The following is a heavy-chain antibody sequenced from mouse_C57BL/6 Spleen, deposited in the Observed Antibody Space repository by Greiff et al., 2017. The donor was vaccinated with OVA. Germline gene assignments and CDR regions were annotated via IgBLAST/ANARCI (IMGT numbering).Heavy chain of an antibody. CDR3: ARGGYPYFDY. CDR1: GYTFTDYY. CDR2: INPNNGGT. J-gene: IGHJ2*01. D-gene: IGHD2-2*01. Sequence: EVQLQQSGPELVKPGASVKISCKASGYTFTDYYMNWVKQSHGKSLEWIGDINPNNGGTSYNQKFKGKATLTVDKSSSTAYMELRSLTSEDSAVYYCARGGYPYFDYWGQGTTLTVSS. V-gene: IGHV1-26*01.